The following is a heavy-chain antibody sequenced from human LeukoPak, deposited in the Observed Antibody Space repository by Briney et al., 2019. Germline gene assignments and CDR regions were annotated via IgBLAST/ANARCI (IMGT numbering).Heavy chain of an antibody. CDR1: GFTFSSYA. Sequence: GGSLRLSCAASGFTFSSYAMHWVRQAPGKGLEWVAVISYDGSNKYYADSVKGRFTISRDNSKNTLYLQMNSLRAEDTAVYYCARDQEFETYYYDSSGYYPRGLGAFDIWGQGTMVTVSS. V-gene: IGHV3-30-3*01. CDR2: ISYDGSNK. J-gene: IGHJ3*02. CDR3: ARDQEFETYYYDSSGYYPRGLGAFDI. D-gene: IGHD3-22*01.